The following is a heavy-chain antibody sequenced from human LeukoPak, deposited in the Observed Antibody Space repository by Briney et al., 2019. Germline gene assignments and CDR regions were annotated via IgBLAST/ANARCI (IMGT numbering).Heavy chain of an antibody. V-gene: IGHV3-21*01. CDR2: ISSSSSYI. CDR3: ARVSYSGAAADKDDY. D-gene: IGHD6-13*01. J-gene: IGHJ4*02. CDR1: GFTFSSYA. Sequence: PGGSLRLSCAASGFTFSSYAMSWVRQAPGKGLEWVSSISSSSSYIYYADSVKGRFTISRDNAKNSLYLQMNSLRAEDTAVYYCARVSYSGAAADKDDYWGQGTLVTVSS.